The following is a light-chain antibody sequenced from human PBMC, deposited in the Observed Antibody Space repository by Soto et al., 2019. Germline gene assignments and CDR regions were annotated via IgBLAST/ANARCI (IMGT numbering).Light chain of an antibody. CDR3: QQINSYPFT. Sequence: IQLTQSPSSLSASVGDRVTITCRASQGISSYLAWYQQKPGKAPKLLIYAASTLQSGVPSRFSGSGSGKVFTLTISSLQPEDFATYYCQQINSYPFTFGKGTRREIK. J-gene: IGKJ5*01. V-gene: IGKV1-9*01. CDR1: QGISSY. CDR2: AAS.